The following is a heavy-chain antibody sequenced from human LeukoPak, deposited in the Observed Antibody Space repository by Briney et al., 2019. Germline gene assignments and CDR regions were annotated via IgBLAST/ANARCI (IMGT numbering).Heavy chain of an antibody. V-gene: IGHV1-3*01. J-gene: IGHJ4*02. Sequence: GASVKVSCKASGYTFTSYAIHWVRRAPGQRLEWMGWINAGTGQTKYSQKFQRRVTITRATSASTAYMELSSLRSEDTAVYSCARAGVVEMATIGFDYWGLGTLVTVSS. CDR1: GYTFTSYA. CDR3: ARAGVVEMATIGFDY. CDR2: INAGTGQT. D-gene: IGHD5-24*01.